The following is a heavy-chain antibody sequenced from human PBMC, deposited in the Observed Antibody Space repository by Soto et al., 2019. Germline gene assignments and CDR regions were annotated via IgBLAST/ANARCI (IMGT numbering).Heavy chain of an antibody. J-gene: IGHJ3*02. Sequence: SETLSLTCAVYGGSFSGYYWSWIRQPPGKGLEWIGEINHSGSTNYNPSLKSRVTISVDTSKNQFSLKLSSVTAADTAVYYCARTALVAARDAFDIWGQGTMVTVSS. CDR1: GGSFSGYY. D-gene: IGHD6-6*01. CDR3: ARTALVAARDAFDI. V-gene: IGHV4-34*01. CDR2: INHSGST.